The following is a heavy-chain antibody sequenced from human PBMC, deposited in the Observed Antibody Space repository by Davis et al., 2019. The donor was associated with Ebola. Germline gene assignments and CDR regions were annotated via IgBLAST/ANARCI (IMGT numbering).Heavy chain of an antibody. CDR1: GFTFSSYA. Sequence: GESLKISCAASGFTFSSYAMSWVRQAPGKGLEWVAVIWYDGSNKYYADSVKGRFTISRDNSKNTLYLQMNSLRAEDTAVYYCARGGYNDYGDYTFLGYWGQGTLVTVSS. J-gene: IGHJ4*02. CDR2: IWYDGSNK. D-gene: IGHD4-17*01. V-gene: IGHV3-33*08. CDR3: ARGGYNDYGDYTFLGY.